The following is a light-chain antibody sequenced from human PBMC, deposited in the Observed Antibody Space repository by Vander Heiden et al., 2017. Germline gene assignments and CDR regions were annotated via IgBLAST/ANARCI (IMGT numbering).Light chain of an antibody. CDR3: QQSNNWPPDIA. J-gene: IGKJ3*01. CDR1: RPVGTN. Sequence: EIVMTQSPPTLSVAPVEGATLSCCASRPVGTNLAWYQKKPGQAPRLLIYGVSTRGTGIPARISGSGSGKEFTLTNSSLQSEDFAVYYGQQSNNWPPDIAVGPGT. CDR2: GVS. V-gene: IGKV3-15*01.